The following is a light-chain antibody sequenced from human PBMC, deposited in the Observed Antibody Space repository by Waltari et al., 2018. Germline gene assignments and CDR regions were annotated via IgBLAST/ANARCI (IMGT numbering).Light chain of an antibody. CDR1: QSVGSY. Sequence: EILLTQSPATLSVSPGERVTLSCRASQSVGSYLAWYQQKPGQAPRPLIYDASNRATGLPARFSGSGSVTDFTLHISSLKPEDFAFSYFHQRNHWPHTFGQGTRLEIK. J-gene: IGKJ5*01. CDR3: HQRNHWPHT. V-gene: IGKV3-11*01. CDR2: DAS.